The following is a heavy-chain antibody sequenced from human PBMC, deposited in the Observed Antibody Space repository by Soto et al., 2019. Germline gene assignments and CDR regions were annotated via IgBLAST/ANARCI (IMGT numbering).Heavy chain of an antibody. Sequence: PSETLSLTCAVYGGSFSGYYWSWIRQPPGKGLEWIGEINHSGSTNYNPSPKSRVTISVDTSKNQFSLKLSSVTAADTAVYYCARGRLFTIFGGNWFDPWGQGTLVTVSS. D-gene: IGHD3-3*01. CDR3: ARGRLFTIFGGNWFDP. V-gene: IGHV4-34*01. CDR1: GGSFSGYY. J-gene: IGHJ5*02. CDR2: INHSGST.